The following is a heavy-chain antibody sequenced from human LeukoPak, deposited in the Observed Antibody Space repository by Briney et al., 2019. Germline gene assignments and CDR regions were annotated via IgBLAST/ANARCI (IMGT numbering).Heavy chain of an antibody. J-gene: IGHJ4*02. CDR3: ARDTSFLEWFVGDY. Sequence: GASAKVSCKASGYTFTSYAMNWVRQAPGQGLEWMGWINTSTGNPTYAQGFTGRFVFSLDTSVSTAYLQISSLKAEDTAVYYCARDTSFLEWFVGDYWGQGTLVTVSS. CDR2: INTSTGNP. D-gene: IGHD3-3*02. V-gene: IGHV7-4-1*02. CDR1: GYTFTSYA.